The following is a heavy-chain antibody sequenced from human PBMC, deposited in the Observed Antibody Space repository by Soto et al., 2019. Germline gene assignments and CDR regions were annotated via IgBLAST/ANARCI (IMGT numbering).Heavy chain of an antibody. V-gene: IGHV3-30-3*01. J-gene: IGHJ5*02. CDR1: GFTFSSYA. Sequence: PWGSLRLSCAASGFTFSSYAMHWVRQAPGKGLEWVAVISYDGSNKYYADSVKGRFTISRDNSKNTLYLQMNSLRAEDTAVYYCARDRSVGATGWFDPWGQGTLVTVSS. CDR3: ARDRSVGATGWFDP. D-gene: IGHD1-26*01. CDR2: ISYDGSNK.